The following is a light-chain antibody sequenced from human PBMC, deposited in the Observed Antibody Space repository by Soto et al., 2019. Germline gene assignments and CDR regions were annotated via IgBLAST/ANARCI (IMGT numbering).Light chain of an antibody. CDR3: QQDYNLLT. J-gene: IGKJ4*01. CDR1: QSVSSSY. V-gene: IGKV3D-7*01. Sequence: PGERVTLSCRASQSVSSSYLTWYQQKPGQAPRLLIYGASTRATSIPARFSGSGSGTDFTLTISSLQPEDFAVYYCQQDYNLLTFGGGTKWIS. CDR2: GAS.